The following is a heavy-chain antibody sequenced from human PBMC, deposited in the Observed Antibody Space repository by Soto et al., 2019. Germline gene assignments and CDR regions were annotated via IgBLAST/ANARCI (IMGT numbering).Heavy chain of an antibody. V-gene: IGHV4-59*08. CDR1: GGSISSYY. D-gene: IGHD3-22*01. J-gene: IGHJ4*02. Sequence: SETLSLTCTVSGGSISSYYWTWIRQPPGKGLEWIGYIYYSGSTNYNPSLKSRVTISVDTSKTQFSLKLSSVTAADTAVYYCARHADLPVRLVSFDYWGQGTLVTVSS. CDR2: IYYSGST. CDR3: ARHADLPVRLVSFDY.